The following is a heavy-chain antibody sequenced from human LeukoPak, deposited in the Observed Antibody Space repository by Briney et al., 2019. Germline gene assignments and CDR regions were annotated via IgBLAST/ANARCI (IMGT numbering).Heavy chain of an antibody. D-gene: IGHD3-3*01. J-gene: IGHJ4*02. CDR2: INHSGST. V-gene: IGHV4-39*01. CDR1: GGSISSSSYY. Sequence: PSETLSLTCTVSGGSISSSSYYWGWIRQPPGKGLEWIGEINHSGSTNYNPSLKSRVTISVDTSKNQFSLKLSSVTAADTAVYYCARLPYYDFWSGSVYFDYWGQGTLVTVSS. CDR3: ARLPYYDFWSGSVYFDY.